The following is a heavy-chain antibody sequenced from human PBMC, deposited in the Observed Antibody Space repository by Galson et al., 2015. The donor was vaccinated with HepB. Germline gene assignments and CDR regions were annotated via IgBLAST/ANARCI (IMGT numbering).Heavy chain of an antibody. V-gene: IGHV3-7*03. CDR1: GFMFTSYW. J-gene: IGHJ4*02. CDR3: ARRGSPDY. Sequence: SLRLSCAASGFMFTSYWMTWVRQAPGKGLEWVASIKQDGSERYYADSVKGRFSISRDNAKNSLYLQMNSLRSGDTAVYYCARRGSPDYWGQGALATVSS. D-gene: IGHD3-10*01. CDR2: IKQDGSER.